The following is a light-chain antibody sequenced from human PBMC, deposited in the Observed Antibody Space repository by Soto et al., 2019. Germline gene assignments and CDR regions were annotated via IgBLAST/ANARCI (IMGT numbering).Light chain of an antibody. CDR2: GAS. V-gene: IGKV3-20*01. Sequence: EIVLTQSPGTLSLSPGERATLSCRASQSVSSNFLAWYQQKPGQAPRLLIYGASRRATGIPDRFSGSGSGTDVTLTISRLESEDFALYYCQHYGSSPSTFGQGTRLEMK. CDR1: QSVSSNF. CDR3: QHYGSSPST. J-gene: IGKJ5*01.